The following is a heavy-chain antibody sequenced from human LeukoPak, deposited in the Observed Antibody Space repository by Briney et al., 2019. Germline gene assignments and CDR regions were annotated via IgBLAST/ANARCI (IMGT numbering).Heavy chain of an antibody. CDR1: GFTFSSYG. CDR3: ARQGPSGIMGSGSFDAFDI. V-gene: IGHV3-7*01. Sequence: PGGSLRLSCAASGFTFSSYGMSWVRQAPGKGLEWVANIKQDGSEKYYVDSVKGRFTISRDNAKNSLYLQMNSLRAEDTAVYYCARQGPSGIMGSGSFDAFDIWGQGTMVTVSS. CDR2: IKQDGSEK. J-gene: IGHJ3*02. D-gene: IGHD3-10*01.